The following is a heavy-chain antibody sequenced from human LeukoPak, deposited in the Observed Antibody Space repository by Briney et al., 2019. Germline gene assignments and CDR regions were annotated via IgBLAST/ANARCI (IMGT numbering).Heavy chain of an antibody. V-gene: IGHV3-23*01. CDR2: ITTSGEST. D-gene: IGHD2-15*01. J-gene: IGHJ4*02. CDR1: GFTFSDFA. CDR3: AKRLSRGYYGKLIFDY. Sequence: PGGSLRLSCAPSGFTFSDFAMSWVRQSPGKGLEWVSSITTSGESTYYADSVKGRFAISRDNSGSTLYLQMNSLRLEDSAVYYCAKRLSRGYYGKLIFDYWGQGALVTVSS.